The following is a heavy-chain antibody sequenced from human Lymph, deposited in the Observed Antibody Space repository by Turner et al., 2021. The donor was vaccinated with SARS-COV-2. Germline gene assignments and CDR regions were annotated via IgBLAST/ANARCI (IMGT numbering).Heavy chain of an antibody. D-gene: IGHD2-2*01. Sequence: QVQLVQPGSALQKPGSSVKVFCTDHGDSFSSYAISWVRQAPGQGLEWMGEIIPIFGTAKYAQKFQGRVTIIADESTSTAYMELSSLRSEDTALYYCARGSRDCSSTSCYPFFDFWGQGTLVTVSS. J-gene: IGHJ4*02. V-gene: IGHV1-69*01. CDR2: IIPIFGTA. CDR1: GDSFSSYA. CDR3: ARGSRDCSSTSCYPFFDF.